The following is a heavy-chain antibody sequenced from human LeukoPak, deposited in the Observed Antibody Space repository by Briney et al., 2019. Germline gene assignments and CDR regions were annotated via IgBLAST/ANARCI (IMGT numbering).Heavy chain of an antibody. CDR2: ISSSSTTI. V-gene: IGHV3-48*01. Sequence: GGSLRLSCAASGFTFSSYSMNWVRQAPGKGLEWVSYISSSSTTIHYADSVKGRFTISRDNAKNSVYLQMNSLQTDDTGVYHCTTEFFGSVYNNWGQGTLVTVSS. CDR1: GFTFSSYS. CDR3: TTEFFGSVYNN. J-gene: IGHJ4*02. D-gene: IGHD5/OR15-5a*01.